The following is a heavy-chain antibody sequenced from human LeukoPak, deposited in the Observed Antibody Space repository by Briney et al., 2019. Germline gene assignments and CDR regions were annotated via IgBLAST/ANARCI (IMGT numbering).Heavy chain of an antibody. D-gene: IGHD5-12*01. CDR3: AVERRRDGYNPIDY. V-gene: IGHV3-23*01. J-gene: IGHJ4*02. Sequence: GGSLRLSCAASGFTFSSYAMSWVRQAPGKGLEWASAISGSGGSTYYADSVKGRFTISRDNSKNTLYLQMNSLRAEDTAVYYCAVERRRDGYNPIDYWGQGTLVTVSS. CDR2: ISGSGGST. CDR1: GFTFSSYA.